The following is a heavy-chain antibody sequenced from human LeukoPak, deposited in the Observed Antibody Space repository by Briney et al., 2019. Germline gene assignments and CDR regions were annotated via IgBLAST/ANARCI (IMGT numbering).Heavy chain of an antibody. CDR1: GGSISSGGYY. J-gene: IGHJ4*02. D-gene: IGHD6-19*01. CDR3: ARDAVAGLLDY. CDR2: IYYSGST. V-gene: IGHV4-31*03. Sequence: PSETLSLTCTVSGGSISSGGYYWSWIRQHPGKGLEWIGYIYYSGSTYYNPSLKSRVTISVDTSKSQFSLKLSSVTAADTAVYYRARDAVAGLLDYWGQGTLVTVSS.